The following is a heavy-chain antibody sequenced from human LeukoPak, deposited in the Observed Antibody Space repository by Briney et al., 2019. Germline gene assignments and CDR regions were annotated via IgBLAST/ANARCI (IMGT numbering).Heavy chain of an antibody. CDR2: INHSGYT. V-gene: IGHV4-34*01. J-gene: IGHJ4*02. CDR3: TRMTTGHDY. CDR1: GVSFDDYY. D-gene: IGHD4-17*01. Sequence: SETLSLACAVSGVSFDDYYWAWVRQTPGKGLEWIGEINHSGYTNDSPSLKSRVTLSIDTSRKQFSLNLRSVTVADAGTYYCTRMTTGHDYWGQGTLVTVSS.